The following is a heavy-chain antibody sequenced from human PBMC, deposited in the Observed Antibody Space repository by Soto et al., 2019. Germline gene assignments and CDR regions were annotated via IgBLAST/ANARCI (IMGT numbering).Heavy chain of an antibody. Sequence: GSGPTLVNPTQTLTLTCTFSGFSLSTSGMRVSWIRQPPGKALEWLARIDWDDDKFYSTSLKTRLTISKDTSKNQVVLTLTNMDPVDTATYYCARCPGRGSDWVGAFDIWGQGTMVTVSS. CDR2: IDWDDDK. J-gene: IGHJ3*02. V-gene: IGHV2-70*04. D-gene: IGHD1-26*01. CDR1: GFSLSTSGMR. CDR3: ARCPGRGSDWVGAFDI.